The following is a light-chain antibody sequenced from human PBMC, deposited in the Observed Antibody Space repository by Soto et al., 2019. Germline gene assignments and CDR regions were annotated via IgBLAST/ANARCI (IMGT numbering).Light chain of an antibody. V-gene: IGLV2-23*02. J-gene: IGLJ1*01. CDR1: GSYNF. CDR3: CSDAGRSTYV. CDR2: EVS. Sequence: QPVLTQPASVSGSPGQSITISCTVGSYNFVSWYQQHPGKAPKVLIYEVSKRPSGVSDRFSGSKSGNTASLTISGLQAEDEADYYCCSDAGRSTYVFGTGTKVTVL.